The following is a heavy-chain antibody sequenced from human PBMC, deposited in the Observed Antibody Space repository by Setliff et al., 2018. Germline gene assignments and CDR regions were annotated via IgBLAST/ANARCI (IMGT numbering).Heavy chain of an antibody. D-gene: IGHD3-16*01. J-gene: IGHJ6*02. CDR1: GYTFTSYG. CDR2: ISVYNGKT. CDR3: AGPDYQYYYYYGMDV. Sequence: ASVKVSCKASGYTFTSYGFSWVRQAPGQGLEWMGWISVYNGKTKYAQKFQGRVTITTDESTSTAYMELSSLRSEDTAVYYCAGPDYQYYYYYGMDVWGQGTTVTVSS. V-gene: IGHV1-18*01.